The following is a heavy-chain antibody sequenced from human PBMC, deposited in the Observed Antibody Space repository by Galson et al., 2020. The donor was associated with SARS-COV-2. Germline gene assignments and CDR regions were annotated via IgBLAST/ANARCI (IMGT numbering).Heavy chain of an antibody. J-gene: IGHJ4*02. CDR3: ARDLEAKDGYNSLGGY. Sequence: GESLKISCAASGFTFSNYWMSWVRQAPGKGLEWVASIKQDGSEKYYVDSVKGRFTISRDNAQNSLSLQMNSLRAEDTAVYFCARDLEAKDGYNSLGGYWGQGSLVTVSS. CDR2: IKQDGSEK. CDR1: GFTFSNYW. V-gene: IGHV3-7*03. D-gene: IGHD5-12*01.